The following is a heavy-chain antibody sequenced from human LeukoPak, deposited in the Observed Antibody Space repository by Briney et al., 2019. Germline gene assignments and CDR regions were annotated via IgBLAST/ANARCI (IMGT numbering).Heavy chain of an antibody. CDR1: GFIFSSYT. CDR3: AKPQWQVEY. D-gene: IGHD6-19*01. J-gene: IGHJ4*02. CDR2: ISGSGDNI. Sequence: GGSLRPSCAASGFIFSSYTMSWVRQAPGKGLQWASAISGSGDNIYYTDSVKGRFTISRDNSKNTLYLQMNSLRAEDTAVYYCAKPQWQVEYWGRGTLVTVSS. V-gene: IGHV3-23*01.